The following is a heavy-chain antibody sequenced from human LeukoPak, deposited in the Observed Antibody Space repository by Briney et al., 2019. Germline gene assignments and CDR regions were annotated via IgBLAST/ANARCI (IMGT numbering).Heavy chain of an antibody. V-gene: IGHV3-11*01. CDR3: ARGYLREGIDY. Sequence: GRSLRLSCPASGFTFSDYYMSWLRQAPGKGLEWVSYISSSGSTIYYADSVKGRFTISRDNAKNSLYLQMNSLRAEDTAVYYCARGYLREGIDYWGQGTLVTVSS. CDR1: GFTFSDYY. J-gene: IGHJ4*02. CDR2: ISSSGSTI. D-gene: IGHD3-16*02.